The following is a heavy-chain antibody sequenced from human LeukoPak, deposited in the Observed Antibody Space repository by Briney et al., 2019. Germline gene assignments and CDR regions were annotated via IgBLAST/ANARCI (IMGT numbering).Heavy chain of an antibody. J-gene: IGHJ5*02. CDR2: IFHSGST. D-gene: IGHD3-3*01. CDR3: ARKYYDFWSGYYHWFDP. CDR1: GGSIKSHF. V-gene: IGHV4-59*08. Sequence: SETLSLTCTVSGGSIKSHFWSWVRQPPGKRLEWIGYIFHSGSTNYNPSLKSRVTISVDTSKNQFSLKLSSVTAADTAVYYCARKYYDFWSGYYHWFDPWGQGTLVTVSS.